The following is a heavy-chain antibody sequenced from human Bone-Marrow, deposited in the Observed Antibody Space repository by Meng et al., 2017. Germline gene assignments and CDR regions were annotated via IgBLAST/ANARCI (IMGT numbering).Heavy chain of an antibody. J-gene: IGHJ5*02. V-gene: IGHV4-4*07. CDR2: IYTSGST. Sequence: GSLRLSCTVSGGSISSYFWTWIRQPAGKGLEWIGRIYTSGSTNYNPSLKSRVTMSVDTSKNQFSLKLTPVTAADTAVYYCARGVGSLDHWGQGTLVTVSS. CDR1: GGSISSYF. D-gene: IGHD5/OR15-5a*01. CDR3: ARGVGSLDH.